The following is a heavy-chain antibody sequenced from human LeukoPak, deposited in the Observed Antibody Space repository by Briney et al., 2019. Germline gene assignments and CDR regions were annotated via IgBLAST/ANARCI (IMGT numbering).Heavy chain of an antibody. J-gene: IGHJ4*02. CDR1: GFTFSSYA. D-gene: IGHD3-16*01. CDR2: ISGSGGST. CDR3: AKWPEGAMDYFDY. Sequence: GGSLRLSCAASGFTFSSYAMSWVRQAPGKGLEWVSAISGSGGSTYYADSVKGRFTISRGNSKNTLYLEMSSLRVEDTAIYYCAKWPEGAMDYFDYWGQGTLVTVSS. V-gene: IGHV3-23*01.